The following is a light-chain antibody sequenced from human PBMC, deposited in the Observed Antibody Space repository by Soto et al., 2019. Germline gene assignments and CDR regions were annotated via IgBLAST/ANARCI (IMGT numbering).Light chain of an antibody. CDR3: CSYGGSYTWV. J-gene: IGLJ3*02. V-gene: IGLV2-11*01. CDR1: SGDVGGYNF. Sequence: QSALTQPRSVSGSPGQSVTISCTGASGDVGGYNFVSWYQQHPGKAPTLMIFDVSQRPSGVPDRFSGSKSGNTASLPISGLQAEDEADYYCCSYGGSYTWVFGGGTKLTVL. CDR2: DVS.